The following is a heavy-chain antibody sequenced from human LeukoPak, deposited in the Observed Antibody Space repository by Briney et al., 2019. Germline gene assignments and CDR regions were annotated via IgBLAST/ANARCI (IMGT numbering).Heavy chain of an antibody. Sequence: SETLSLTCTVSGGSISSYYWSWIRQPPGKGLEWIGEINHSGSTNYNPSLKSRVTISVDTSKNQFSLKLSSVTAADTAVYYCARTYYYDSSGYFSHWGQGTLVTVSS. CDR2: INHSGST. J-gene: IGHJ1*01. CDR3: ARTYYYDSSGYFSH. V-gene: IGHV4-34*01. CDR1: GGSISSYY. D-gene: IGHD3-22*01.